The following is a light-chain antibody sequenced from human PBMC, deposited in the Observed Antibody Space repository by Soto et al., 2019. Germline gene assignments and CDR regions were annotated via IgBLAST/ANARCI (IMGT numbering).Light chain of an antibody. CDR3: SSYTSSSTYV. Sequence: QSALTQPPSVSGSPGQSVTISYTGTSSDVGSYNRVSWYQQPPGTAPKLMLYEVSNRPSGVPDRFSGSKSGNTASLTISGLQAEDEADYYCSSYTSSSTYVFGTGTKLTVL. V-gene: IGLV2-18*02. CDR2: EVS. J-gene: IGLJ1*01. CDR1: SSDVGSYNR.